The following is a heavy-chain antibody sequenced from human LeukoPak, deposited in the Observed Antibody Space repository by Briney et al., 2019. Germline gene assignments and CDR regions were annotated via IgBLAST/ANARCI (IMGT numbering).Heavy chain of an antibody. CDR1: GFTFSSYA. Sequence: TGGSLRLSCAASGFTFSSYAMIWVRQAPGKGLEWVSIISASGGSTYYADSVKGRFTISRDNSKNTLYLQMNSLRAEDTALYYCAKGPTKSREAYFGYWGQGTLVTVSS. J-gene: IGHJ4*02. CDR2: ISASGGST. CDR3: AKGPTKSREAYFGY. V-gene: IGHV3-23*01.